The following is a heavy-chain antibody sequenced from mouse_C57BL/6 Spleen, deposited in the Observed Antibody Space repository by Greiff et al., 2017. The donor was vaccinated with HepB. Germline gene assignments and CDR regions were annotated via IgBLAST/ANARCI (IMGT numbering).Heavy chain of an antibody. CDR1: GFNIKDDY. Sequence: EVKLVESGAELVRPGASVKLSCTASGFNIKDDYMHWVKQRPEQGLEWIGWIDPENGDTEYASKFQGKATITADTSSNTAYLQLSSLTSEDTAVYYCTRLYYGSSPDYWGQGTTLTVSS. CDR2: IDPENGDT. J-gene: IGHJ2*01. V-gene: IGHV14-4*01. CDR3: TRLYYGSSPDY. D-gene: IGHD1-1*01.